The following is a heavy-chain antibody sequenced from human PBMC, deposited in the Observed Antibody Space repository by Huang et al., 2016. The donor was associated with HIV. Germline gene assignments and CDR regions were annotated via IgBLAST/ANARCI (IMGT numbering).Heavy chain of an antibody. Sequence: QVQLVQSGAEVKKPGSSVKVSCKASGGSFRNFAIGWVRQAPGQGLAWMGGIIPTLGTANYAQKSQGRVTIIADESTSTAYMELSSLRSEDTAVYYCATVDYYDTSGPQRGYFDNWGQGTLVTVSS. CDR2: IIPTLGTA. V-gene: IGHV1-69*01. J-gene: IGHJ4*02. CDR1: GGSFRNFA. D-gene: IGHD3-22*01. CDR3: ATVDYYDTSGPQRGYFDN.